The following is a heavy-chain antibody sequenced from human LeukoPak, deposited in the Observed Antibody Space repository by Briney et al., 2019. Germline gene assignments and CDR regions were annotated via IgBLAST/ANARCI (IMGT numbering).Heavy chain of an antibody. J-gene: IGHJ4*02. CDR3: ARTRGSGTFDY. CDR2: ISSSSSYI. D-gene: IGHD2-15*01. Sequence: PGGSLRLSCAASGFTFSSYSMNWVRQAPGKGLEWVSSISSSSSYIYCADSVKGRFTISRDNAKNSLYLQMNSLRAEDTAVYYCARTRGSGTFDYWGQGTLVTVSS. V-gene: IGHV3-21*01. CDR1: GFTFSSYS.